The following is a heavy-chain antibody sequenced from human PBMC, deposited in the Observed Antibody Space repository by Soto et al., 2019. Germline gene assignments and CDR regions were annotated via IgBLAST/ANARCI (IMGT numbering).Heavy chain of an antibody. CDR1: GFTFSTYW. Sequence: EVQLVESGGGLVQPGGSLRLSCAASGFTFSTYWMSWVRQAPGTGLEWVATIRQDGSEKHHVDSVAGRFTISRDNAKNSMYLQTNSLRAEDTAMYYCVRGCGRASCPYFFDYWGQGTLVSVSS. V-gene: IGHV3-7*01. J-gene: IGHJ4*02. CDR2: IRQDGSEK. CDR3: VRGCGRASCPYFFDY. D-gene: IGHD2-2*01.